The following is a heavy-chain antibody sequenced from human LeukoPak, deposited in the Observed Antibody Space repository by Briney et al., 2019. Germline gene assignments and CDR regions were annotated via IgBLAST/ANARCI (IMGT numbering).Heavy chain of an antibody. V-gene: IGHV1-2*02. CDR2: INPNSGGT. Sequence: ASVKVSCKASGYTLTGYYMHWVRQAPGQGLEWMGRINPNSGGTNYAQEFQGRVTMTRDTSISTAYMELSRLRSDDTAVYYCARDRAGTDGMDVWGQGTTVTVSS. CDR3: ARDRAGTDGMDV. J-gene: IGHJ6*02. D-gene: IGHD6-13*01. CDR1: GYTLTGYY.